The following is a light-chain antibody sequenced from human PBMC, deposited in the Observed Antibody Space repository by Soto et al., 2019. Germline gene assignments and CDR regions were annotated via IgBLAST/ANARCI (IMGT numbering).Light chain of an antibody. V-gene: IGKV1-17*01. J-gene: IGKJ1*01. Sequence: IQMTQSPSSVSASVGYRATIPCRASQGIRRWLDWYQQKPGKAPKLLIYAASSLQSGVPSRFRGSGSGTEFTLTISSLQPEDFETYFCLQHHDYPWTFGQGTKVDIK. CDR2: AAS. CDR3: LQHHDYPWT. CDR1: QGIRRW.